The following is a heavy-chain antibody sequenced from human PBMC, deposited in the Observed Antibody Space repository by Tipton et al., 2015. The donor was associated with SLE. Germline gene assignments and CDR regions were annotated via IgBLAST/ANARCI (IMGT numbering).Heavy chain of an antibody. Sequence: SLRLSCAASGFTFSSYGMHWVRQAPGKGLEWVAVMWHDGGNKYYGDSVKGRFTISRDNSESTLYLQLNSLRVEDTAVYYCARAPTPRLAYWGQGTLVSVS. D-gene: IGHD2-15*01. CDR1: GFTFSSYG. J-gene: IGHJ4*02. V-gene: IGHV3-33*08. CDR2: MWHDGGNK. CDR3: ARAPTPRLAY.